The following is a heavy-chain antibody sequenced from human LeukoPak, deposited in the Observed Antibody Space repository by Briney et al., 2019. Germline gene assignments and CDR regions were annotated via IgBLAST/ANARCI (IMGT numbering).Heavy chain of an antibody. V-gene: IGHV3-23*01. CDR1: RFAFSSYG. CDR3: AKGFYGSGSD. CDR2: ISGSGGRT. D-gene: IGHD3-10*01. Sequence: AGSLTLSCVASRFAFSSYGMTWVRQAPGKGLEWVSGISGSGGRTYYADSVKGRFTISRDSSKNTLYLQMNSPRAEDTAVYYCAKGFYGSGSDWGQGTLVTVSS. J-gene: IGHJ4*02.